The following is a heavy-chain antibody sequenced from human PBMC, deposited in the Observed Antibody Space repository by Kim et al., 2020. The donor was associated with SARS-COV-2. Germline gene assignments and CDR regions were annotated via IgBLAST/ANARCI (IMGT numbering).Heavy chain of an antibody. CDR3: ARRGMIRESAIDY. Sequence: SETLSLTCAVYVGSFSDYYWTWIRQSPGKGLEWIGEINHSGSTNYNPSLKSRVTISVDTSKNQFSLQLSSVTAADTALYYCARRGMIRESAIDYWGQGTLVTVSS. CDR2: INHSGST. CDR1: VGSFSDYY. D-gene: IGHD3-10*01. V-gene: IGHV4-34*01. J-gene: IGHJ4*02.